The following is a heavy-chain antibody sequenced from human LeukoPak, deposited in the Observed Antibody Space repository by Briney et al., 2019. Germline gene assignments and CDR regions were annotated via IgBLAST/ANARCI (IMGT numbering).Heavy chain of an antibody. D-gene: IGHD4-17*01. CDR2: ISGSGGST. Sequence: PGGSLRLSCAASGFTFSSYAMSWVRQAPGKGLEWVSAISGSGGSTYYADSVKGRFTISRDNSKNTLYLQMNSLRAEDTAVYYCAKSLHDYGVPGPFDYWGQGTLVTVSS. V-gene: IGHV3-23*01. CDR1: GFTFSSYA. CDR3: AKSLHDYGVPGPFDY. J-gene: IGHJ4*02.